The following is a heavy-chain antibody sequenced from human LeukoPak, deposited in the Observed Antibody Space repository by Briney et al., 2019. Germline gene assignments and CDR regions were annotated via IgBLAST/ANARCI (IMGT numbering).Heavy chain of an antibody. CDR1: GFTFSSYG. Sequence: GGSLRLSCAASGFTFSSYGMHWVRQAPGKGLERVAVIWYDGSNKYYADSVKGRFTISRDNSRNTLYLQMNSLRAEDTAVYYCASAAGYYDSSGYSGSNDAFDIWGQGTMVTVSS. CDR2: IWYDGSNK. J-gene: IGHJ3*02. D-gene: IGHD3-22*01. V-gene: IGHV3-33*01. CDR3: ASAAGYYDSSGYSGSNDAFDI.